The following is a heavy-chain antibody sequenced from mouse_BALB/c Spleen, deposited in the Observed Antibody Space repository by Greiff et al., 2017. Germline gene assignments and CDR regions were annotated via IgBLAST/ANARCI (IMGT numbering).Heavy chain of an antibody. Sequence: EVQGVESGGGLVKPGGSLKLSCAASGFTFSSYTMSWVRQTPEKRLEWVATISSGGSTYYPDSVKGRFTISRDNARNILYLQMSSLRSEDTAMYYCARLDTTPWFAYWGQGTLVTVSA. CDR2: ISSGGST. CDR3: ARLDTTPWFAY. V-gene: IGHV5-6-5*01. D-gene: IGHD2-3*01. J-gene: IGHJ3*01. CDR1: GFTFSSYT.